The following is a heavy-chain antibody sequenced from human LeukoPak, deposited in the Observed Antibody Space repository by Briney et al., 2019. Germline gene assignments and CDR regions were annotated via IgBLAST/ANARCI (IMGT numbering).Heavy chain of an antibody. D-gene: IGHD3-22*01. Sequence: GGSLRLSCAASGFTFSSYAMNWVRQAPGKGLEWVSSISGSGGSTFYADSVKGRFTISRDNSRNTLYLRMNSLRAEDTAVYYCAKPADYYDTSGYYYRLYYFDYWGQGTLVTVSS. CDR3: AKPADYYDTSGYYYRLYYFDY. CDR1: GFTFSSYA. J-gene: IGHJ4*02. CDR2: ISGSGGST. V-gene: IGHV3-23*01.